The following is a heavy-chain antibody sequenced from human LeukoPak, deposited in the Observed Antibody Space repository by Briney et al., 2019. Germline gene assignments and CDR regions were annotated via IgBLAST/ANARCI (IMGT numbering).Heavy chain of an antibody. CDR1: GFTVSSNY. J-gene: IGHJ4*02. Sequence: GGSLRLSCAASGFTVSSNYMSWVRQAPGKGLEWVSVIYSGGSTYYADSVKGRFTISRDNFKNTLYLQMNSLRAEDTAVYYCARASSRRGKYYDFWSGYYDFDYWGQGTLVTVSS. V-gene: IGHV3-66*02. CDR2: IYSGGST. D-gene: IGHD3-3*01. CDR3: ARASSRRGKYYDFWSGYYDFDY.